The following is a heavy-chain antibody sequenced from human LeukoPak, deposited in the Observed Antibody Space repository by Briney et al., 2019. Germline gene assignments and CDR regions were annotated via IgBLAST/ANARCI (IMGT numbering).Heavy chain of an antibody. V-gene: IGHV4-4*07. Sequence: PAETLSLTCTVSGGSISPYYWSWIRQPAGKGLEWIGRIYTSGSTNYNPSLKSRVTMSVDTSKNQFSLKLSSVPAADTAVYYCARVGSGSPVWFDPWGQGTLVTVSS. CDR2: IYTSGST. D-gene: IGHD1-26*01. J-gene: IGHJ5*02. CDR1: GGSISPYY. CDR3: ARVGSGSPVWFDP.